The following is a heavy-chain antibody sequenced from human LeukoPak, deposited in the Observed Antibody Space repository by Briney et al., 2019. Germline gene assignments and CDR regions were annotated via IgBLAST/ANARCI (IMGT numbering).Heavy chain of an antibody. CDR3: ARGFYYDSGVFPDFQTFDS. Sequence: GASVNVSFKTSGYTFTSYGISWVRQAPGQGPEWVGWISPYNGNTKYARKFQDRVTMTTDTSTSTAYMELRSLRSDDTAVYFCARGFYYDSGVFPDFQTFDSWGQGTLVTVSS. J-gene: IGHJ4*02. CDR1: GYTFTSYG. D-gene: IGHD3-22*01. CDR2: ISPYNGNT. V-gene: IGHV1-18*01.